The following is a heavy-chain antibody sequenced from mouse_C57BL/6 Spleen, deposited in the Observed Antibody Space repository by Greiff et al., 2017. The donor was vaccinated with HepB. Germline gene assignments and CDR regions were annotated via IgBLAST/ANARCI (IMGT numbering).Heavy chain of an antibody. V-gene: IGHV1-64*01. CDR2: IHPNSGST. Sequence: QVQLQQPGAELVKPGASVKLSCKASGYTFTSYWMHWVKQRPGQGLEWIGMIHPNSGSTNYNEKFKSKATLTVDKSSSTAYMQLSSLTSEDSAVYYCAREVGDYDAMDYWGQGTSVTVSS. CDR3: AREVGDYDAMDY. J-gene: IGHJ4*01. CDR1: GYTFTSYW. D-gene: IGHD1-3*01.